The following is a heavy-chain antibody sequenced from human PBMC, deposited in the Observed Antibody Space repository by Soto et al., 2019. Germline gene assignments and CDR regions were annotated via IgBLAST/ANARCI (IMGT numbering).Heavy chain of an antibody. V-gene: IGHV1-69*06. D-gene: IGHD2-2*02. CDR3: ARGTIKYCSSTSCYKDSYYYGMDV. CDR2: IIPIFGTA. Sequence: ASVKVSCKASGGTFSSYAISWVRQAPGQRLEWMGGIIPIFGTATYAQQFQGRVTITADKSTSTAYRELSSLRSEDTAVYYCARGTIKYCSSTSCYKDSYYYGMDVWGQGTTVTVSS. CDR1: GGTFSSYA. J-gene: IGHJ6*02.